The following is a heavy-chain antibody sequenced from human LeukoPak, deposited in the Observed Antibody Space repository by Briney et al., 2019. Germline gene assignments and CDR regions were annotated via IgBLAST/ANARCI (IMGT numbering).Heavy chain of an antibody. Sequence: GGSLRLSCAASGFTFSSYGMHWVRQAPGKGLEWVAVIWYDGSNKYYADSVKGRFTISRDNSKNTLYLQMNSLRVEDTAVYYCAREVSRYCSGGSCYYFDYWGQGTLVTVSS. V-gene: IGHV3-33*01. CDR3: AREVSRYCSGGSCYYFDY. CDR1: GFTFSSYG. CDR2: IWYDGSNK. J-gene: IGHJ4*02. D-gene: IGHD2-15*01.